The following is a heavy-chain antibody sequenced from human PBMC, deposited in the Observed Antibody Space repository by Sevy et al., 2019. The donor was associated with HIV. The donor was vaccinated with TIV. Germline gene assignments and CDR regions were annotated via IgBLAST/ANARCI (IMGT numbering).Heavy chain of an antibody. CDR1: GFTLTNEF. CDR2: ISGSGGSGDKT. CDR3: ARKYDSSGYFDY. Sequence: GGCLRLSCAVSGFTLTNEFFSWVRQTPGKGLEWVSGISGSGGSGDKTNYADSVKGRFTISRDDSKNSLYLQLNSLRAEDTAIYYCARKYDSSGYFDYWGQGTLVTVSS. J-gene: IGHJ4*02. D-gene: IGHD3-22*01. V-gene: IGHV3-23*01.